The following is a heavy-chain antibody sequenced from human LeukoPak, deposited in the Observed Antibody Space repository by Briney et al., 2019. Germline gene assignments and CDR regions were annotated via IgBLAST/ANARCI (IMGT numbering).Heavy chain of an antibody. CDR1: GYSFTGYY. Sequence: ASMKVSCKASGYSFTGYYMHWVRQAPGQGLEWMGWINPNSGGTNYAQKFQGRVTMTRDTSISTAYMELSRLRSDDTAVYYCASRVKGGWELLFDYWGQGTLVTVSS. D-gene: IGHD1-26*01. V-gene: IGHV1-2*02. CDR2: INPNSGGT. CDR3: ASRVKGGWELLFDY. J-gene: IGHJ4*02.